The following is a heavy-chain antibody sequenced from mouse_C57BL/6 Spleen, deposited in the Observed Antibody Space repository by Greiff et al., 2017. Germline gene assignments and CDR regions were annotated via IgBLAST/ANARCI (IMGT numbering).Heavy chain of an antibody. D-gene: IGHD2-5*01. CDR3: AESNYPFPYAMDY. Sequence: VQLQQSGAELASPGASVTLSCKASGYTFTDHIMNWVKKRPGQGLEWIGRIYPVSGETNYNQKFMGKVTFSVDRSSSTVYMVLNSLTSEDPAVYYCAESNYPFPYAMDYWGQGTSVTVSS. CDR1: GYTFTDHI. J-gene: IGHJ4*01. V-gene: IGHV1-11*01. CDR2: IYPVSGET.